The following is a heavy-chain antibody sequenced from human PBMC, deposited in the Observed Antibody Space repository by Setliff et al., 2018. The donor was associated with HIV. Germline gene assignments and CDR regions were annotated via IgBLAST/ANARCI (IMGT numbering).Heavy chain of an antibody. D-gene: IGHD6-19*01. V-gene: IGHV4-38-2*01. CDR2: MYHTGST. CDR1: GYSMSSGYY. Sequence: SETLSLTCGVSGYSMSSGYYWGWIRQPPGKGLEWIGSMYHTGSTYYSPSLNSRFTISVDTSKNQFSLKLISVTAADTAVYYCARATWLVHPFPLNYFDYWGQGTLVTVSS. J-gene: IGHJ4*02. CDR3: ARATWLVHPFPLNYFDY.